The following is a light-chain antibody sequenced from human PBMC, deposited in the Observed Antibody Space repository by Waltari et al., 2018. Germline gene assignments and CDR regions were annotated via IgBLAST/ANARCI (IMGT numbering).Light chain of an antibody. V-gene: IGKV4-1*01. CDR2: WAS. CDR3: QQYYSTPRT. J-gene: IGKJ2*01. Sequence: DIVMTQSPDSLAVSLGERATINCKSSQSVLYSSNNKNYLAWYQQKPGQPPKLLIYWASTRASGVPDRFSGSGSGTDFTLTISSQQAEDVAVYYCQQYYSTPRTFGQGTKLEIK. CDR1: QSVLYSSNNKNY.